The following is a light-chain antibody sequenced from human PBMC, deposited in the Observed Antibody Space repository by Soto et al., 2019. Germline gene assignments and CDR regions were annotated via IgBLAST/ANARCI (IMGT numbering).Light chain of an antibody. CDR1: QTVRNNY. V-gene: IGKV3-20*01. CDR3: QQFSSYPLT. CDR2: DAS. Sequence: DIVVTQSPHSLPVTPVEPASISCRASQTVRNNYLAWYQQKPGQAPRLLIYDASSRATGIPDRFSGGGSGTDFTPTISRLEPEDFAVYYCQQFSSYPLTFGGGTNVDI. J-gene: IGKJ4*01.